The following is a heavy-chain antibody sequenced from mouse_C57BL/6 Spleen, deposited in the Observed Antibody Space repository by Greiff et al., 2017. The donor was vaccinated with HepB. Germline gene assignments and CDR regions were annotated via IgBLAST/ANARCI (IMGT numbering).Heavy chain of an antibody. CDR3: ARGIYYYGSSYAMDY. Sequence: QVQLQQPGAELVRPGSSVKLSCKASGYTFTSYWMHWVKQRPIQGLEWISNIDPSDSETHYNQKFKDKATLTVDKSSSTAYMQLSSLTSEDSAVYYCARGIYYYGSSYAMDYWGQGTSVTVSS. V-gene: IGHV1-52*01. J-gene: IGHJ4*01. CDR2: IDPSDSET. CDR1: GYTFTSYW. D-gene: IGHD1-1*01.